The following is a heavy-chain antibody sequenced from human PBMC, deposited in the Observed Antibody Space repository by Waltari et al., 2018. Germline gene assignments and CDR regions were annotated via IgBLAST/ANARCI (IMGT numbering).Heavy chain of an antibody. D-gene: IGHD2-8*01. CDR1: GGSISSYY. CDR3: ARGGGYCTNAVCPKDY. V-gene: IGHV4-59*01. J-gene: IGHJ4*02. CDR2: IYYSWST. Sequence: QVQLQESGPGLVKPSETLSLTCTVSGGSISSYYWSWIRQPPGKGLEWIGYIYYSWSTNYNPSLKSRVTISVDTSKNQFSLKLSAVTAADTAVYYCARGGGYCTNAVCPKDYWGQGTLVTVAS.